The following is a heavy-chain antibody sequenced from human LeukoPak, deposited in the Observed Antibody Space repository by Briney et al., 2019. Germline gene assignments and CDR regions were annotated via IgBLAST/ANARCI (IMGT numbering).Heavy chain of an antibody. CDR3: ARAPLNYYDSSGYLNAFDI. V-gene: IGHV5-51*01. CDR1: GYSFTNYW. Sequence: GESLKISCKGSGYSFTNYWIGWVRQMPGKGVEWMGIIYPGDSNTRYSPSFQGQVTISADKSITTAYLQWSSLKASDTAMYYCARAPLNYYDSSGYLNAFDIWGQGTMVTVSS. CDR2: IYPGDSNT. D-gene: IGHD3-22*01. J-gene: IGHJ3*02.